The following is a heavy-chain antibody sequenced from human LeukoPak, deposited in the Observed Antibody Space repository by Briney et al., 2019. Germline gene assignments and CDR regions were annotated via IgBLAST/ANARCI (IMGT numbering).Heavy chain of an antibody. Sequence: SETLSLTCTVSGAPVNFYYLSWIRHSAEKGLEWIGRIYTRGNTNYNPSLKSRVTLSVDTSRNQFSLMLSSVTAADTAVYYCAKESRLGGASGSHHFDYWCQGVLVTVSS. V-gene: IGHV4-4*07. CDR2: IYTRGNT. J-gene: IGHJ4*02. D-gene: IGHD3-10*01. CDR1: GAPVNFYY. CDR3: AKESRLGGASGSHHFDY.